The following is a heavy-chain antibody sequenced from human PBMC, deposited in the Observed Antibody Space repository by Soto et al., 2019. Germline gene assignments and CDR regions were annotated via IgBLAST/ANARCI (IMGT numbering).Heavy chain of an antibody. CDR1: GGTFSSYA. D-gene: IGHD3-22*01. Sequence: GASVKVSCKASGGTFSSYAISWVRQAPGQGLEWMGGIIPIFGTANYAQKFQGRVTITADKSTSTAYMELSSLGSEDTAVYYCASPYYYDSSGPLFPFDYWGQGTLVTVSS. V-gene: IGHV1-69*06. CDR2: IIPIFGTA. J-gene: IGHJ4*02. CDR3: ASPYYYDSSGPLFPFDY.